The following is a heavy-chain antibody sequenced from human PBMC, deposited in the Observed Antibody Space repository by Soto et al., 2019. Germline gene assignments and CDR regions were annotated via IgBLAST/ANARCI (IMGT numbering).Heavy chain of an antibody. CDR3: AREFLLYGDYAFGY. Sequence: GGSLRLSCAASGFTFSSYGMHWVRQAPGKGLEWVAVIWYDGSNKYYADSVKGRFTISRDNSKNTLYQQMNSLRAEDTAVYYCAREFLLYGDYAFGYWGQGTLVTVSS. V-gene: IGHV3-33*01. D-gene: IGHD4-17*01. J-gene: IGHJ4*02. CDR1: GFTFSSYG. CDR2: IWYDGSNK.